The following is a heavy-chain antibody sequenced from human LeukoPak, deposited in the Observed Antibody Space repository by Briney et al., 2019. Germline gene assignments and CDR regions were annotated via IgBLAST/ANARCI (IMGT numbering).Heavy chain of an antibody. Sequence: SVKVSCKASGGTFSRFTISWVRQAPGQGFEWMGGITPIFGTANFAQKFQGRVSITADESTSTAFMELSSLRSEDTAVYYCARDAPDLAVAGNMDYWGQGTLVTVSS. V-gene: IGHV1-69*01. J-gene: IGHJ4*02. D-gene: IGHD6-19*01. CDR3: ARDAPDLAVAGNMDY. CDR2: ITPIFGTA. CDR1: GGTFSRFT.